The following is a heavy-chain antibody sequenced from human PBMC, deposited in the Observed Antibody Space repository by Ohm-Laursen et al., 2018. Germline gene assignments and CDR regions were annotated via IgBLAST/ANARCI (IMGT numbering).Heavy chain of an antibody. CDR1: GFSFTHYA. CDR3: AKCMGRSREGVDY. J-gene: IGHJ4*02. D-gene: IGHD5-24*01. CDR2: ISWPGGAT. Sequence: SLRLSCTASGFSFTHYAMSWVRQAPGKGLEWVSFISWPGGATYYADSVQGRFTISADDSRNTLYLQMNSLRAEDTAIYYCAKCMGRSREGVDYWGQGTLVTVSS. V-gene: IGHV3-23*01.